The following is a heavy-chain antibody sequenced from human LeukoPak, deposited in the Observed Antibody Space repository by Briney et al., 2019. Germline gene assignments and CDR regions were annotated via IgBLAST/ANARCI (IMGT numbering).Heavy chain of an antibody. CDR3: TRRLDD. D-gene: IGHD3-16*01. J-gene: IGHJ4*02. V-gene: IGHV3-7*01. CDR2: IKHDGSEK. Sequence: GGSLRLSCAASGFSFNNDWMDWVRQAPGKGLEWVANIKHDGSEKNCLDSVKGRFTISRDNAQNSLYLQMNGLRVEDSAVYYCTRRLDDWGQGTLVTVSS. CDR1: GFSFNNDW.